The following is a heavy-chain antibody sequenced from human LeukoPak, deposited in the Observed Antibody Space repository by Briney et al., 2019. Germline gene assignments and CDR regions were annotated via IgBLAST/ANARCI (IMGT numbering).Heavy chain of an antibody. Sequence: GGSLRLSCAASGFTFSSYWMSWVRQAPGKGLEWVANIKQDGSEKYYVDSVKGRFTISRDNAKNTVYLQMNSLRAEDTAMYYCARGRNGFFDYWGHGTLVTVSS. CDR3: ARGRNGFFDY. V-gene: IGHV3-7*05. CDR1: GFTFSSYW. D-gene: IGHD5-24*01. CDR2: IKQDGSEK. J-gene: IGHJ4*01.